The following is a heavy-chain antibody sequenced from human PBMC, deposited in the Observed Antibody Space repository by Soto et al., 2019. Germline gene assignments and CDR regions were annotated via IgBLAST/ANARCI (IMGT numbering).Heavy chain of an antibody. Sequence: SVKVYCKASGYTFNGYYMHWVRQAPGPGLEWMGWINPNSGGTNYAQKFQSRGTTTTGKSTSTAHIEQSRRRSDDTAVVYCARKRFAILHANHSHNGLDVWGQGTLVTVSS. J-gene: IGHJ4*02. CDR1: GYTFNGYY. CDR3: ARKRFAILHANHSHNGLDV. CDR2: INPNSGGT. V-gene: IGHV1-2*02. D-gene: IGHD1-1*01.